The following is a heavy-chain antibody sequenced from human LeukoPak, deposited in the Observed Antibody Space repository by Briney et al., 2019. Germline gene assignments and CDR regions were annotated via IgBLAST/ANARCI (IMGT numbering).Heavy chain of an antibody. CDR1: GGTFSNYA. CDR3: ARAVIPGAITHYMDV. J-gene: IGHJ6*03. D-gene: IGHD2-2*01. V-gene: IGHV1-69*13. Sequence: ASVKVSCKASGGTFSNYAINWVRQAPGQGLEWMGGTIPIFGTANYAQKFQGRVTITADESTSTAYMELSSLRSEDTAVYYCARAVIPGAITHYMDVWGKGTTVTVSS. CDR2: TIPIFGTA.